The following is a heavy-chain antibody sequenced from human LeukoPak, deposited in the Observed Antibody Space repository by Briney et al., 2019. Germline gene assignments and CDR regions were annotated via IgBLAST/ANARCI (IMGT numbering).Heavy chain of an antibody. D-gene: IGHD2-2*01. Sequence: GGSLRLSCVVSGFTFSSYTMNWVRQAPGKGLEWVSFTGGSSGAIYYTDSVKGRFTISRDNAKNSLYLQMNSLRAEDTAVYYCAREILGQLPHYFDSWGQGTLVTVSS. CDR2: TGGSSGAI. J-gene: IGHJ4*02. V-gene: IGHV3-48*01. CDR1: GFTFSSYT. CDR3: AREILGQLPHYFDS.